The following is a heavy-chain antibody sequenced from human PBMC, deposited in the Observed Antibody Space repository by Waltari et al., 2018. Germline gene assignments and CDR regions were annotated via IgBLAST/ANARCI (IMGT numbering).Heavy chain of an antibody. CDR1: GFTFSSYS. CDR2: ISSSSSTI. J-gene: IGHJ5*02. D-gene: IGHD3-16*02. CDR3: ARAVAALSTDWFDP. V-gene: IGHV3-48*01. Sequence: EVQLVESGGGLVQPGGSLRLSCAASGFTFSSYSMNWVRQAPGKGLEWVSYISSSSSTIYYADSVKGRFTISRDNAKNSLYLQMNSLRAEDTAVYYCARAVAALSTDWFDPWGQGTLVTVSS.